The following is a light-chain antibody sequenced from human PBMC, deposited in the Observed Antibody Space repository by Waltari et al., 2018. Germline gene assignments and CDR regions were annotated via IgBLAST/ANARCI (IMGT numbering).Light chain of an antibody. CDR3: QQRSNWPPIT. V-gene: IGKV3-11*01. CDR2: DAS. J-gene: IGKJ5*01. CDR1: QSVGSP. Sequence: EIVLTQSPVTLSLAPGERATLSCWASQSVGSPLAWYQQKPGQAPSLPMHDASNRATGVPARFNGSGSGTDFTLTIISLQSEDSAVYYCQQRSNWPPITFGQGTRLEIK.